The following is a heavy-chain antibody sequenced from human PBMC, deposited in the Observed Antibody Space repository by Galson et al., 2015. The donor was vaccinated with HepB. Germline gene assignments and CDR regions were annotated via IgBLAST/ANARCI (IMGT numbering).Heavy chain of an antibody. CDR2: ILPMFGIA. Sequence: SVKVSCKAAGGTFSRYTISWVRQAPGQGLEWMGRILPMFGIANYAQTFQGKVTITADKTTNTVYMALSSLRSEDAAVYYCARGTGAWTYTWFDLWGQGTLVTVSS. J-gene: IGHJ5*02. V-gene: IGHV1-69*02. D-gene: IGHD3-16*01. CDR3: ARGTGAWTYTWFDL. CDR1: GGTFSRYT.